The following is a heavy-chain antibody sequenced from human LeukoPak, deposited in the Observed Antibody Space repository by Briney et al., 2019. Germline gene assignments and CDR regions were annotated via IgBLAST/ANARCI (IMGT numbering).Heavy chain of an antibody. CDR2: ISSGGSYI. D-gene: IGHD6-13*01. Sequence: GGSLRLPCAASGFSFSKYNMNWVRQAPGEGLEWVSSISSGGSYIYYADSVKGRFTISRDNTKNSLYLRMNSLRAEDTAVYLCAREFIGSWYWDSWGQGTLVTVSS. CDR1: GFSFSKYN. V-gene: IGHV3-21*01. CDR3: AREFIGSWYWDS. J-gene: IGHJ4*02.